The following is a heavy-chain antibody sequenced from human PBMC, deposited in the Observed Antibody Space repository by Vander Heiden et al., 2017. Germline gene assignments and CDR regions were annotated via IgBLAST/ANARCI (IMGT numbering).Heavy chain of an antibody. CDR2: MNPNSGNT. Sequence: QVQMVQSGAEVKKPGASVKVSCKASGYTFTSYDVNWVRQATGQGLEWMGWMNPNSGNTGYAQKVQGRVTMTRNTSISTAYMELSSLRSEDTAVYYCARGPGGSYYETNWFDPWGQGTLVTVSS. V-gene: IGHV1-8*01. CDR3: ARGPGGSYYETNWFDP. CDR1: GYTFTSYD. D-gene: IGHD1-26*01. J-gene: IGHJ5*02.